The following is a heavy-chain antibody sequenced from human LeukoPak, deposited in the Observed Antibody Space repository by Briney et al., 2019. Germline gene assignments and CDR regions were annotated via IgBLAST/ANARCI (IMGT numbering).Heavy chain of an antibody. CDR1: GFTFSSYG. J-gene: IGHJ4*02. CDR2: ISGSGGRA. CDR3: AKLDWGGSRYGYFDS. Sequence: GGSLRLSCAASGFTFSSYGMSWVRQAPGKGLEWVSLISGSGGRAYYADSVKDRFTISRDNSKNTLYLQMNSLRADDTAVYYCAKLDWGGSRYGYFDSWGQGTLVTVSS. V-gene: IGHV3-23*01. D-gene: IGHD5-18*01.